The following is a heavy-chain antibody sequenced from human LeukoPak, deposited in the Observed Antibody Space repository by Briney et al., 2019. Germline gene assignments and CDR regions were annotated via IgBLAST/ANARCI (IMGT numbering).Heavy chain of an antibody. D-gene: IGHD4-17*01. CDR1: GYTFTGYY. CDR3: ARENYGDYAPGAFDI. J-gene: IGHJ3*02. Sequence: ASVKVSCKASGYTFTGYYMHWVRQAPGQGLEWMGWINPNSGGTNYAQKFQGRVTMTRGTSISTAYMELSRLRSDDTAVYYCARENYGDYAPGAFDIWGQGTMVTVSS. V-gene: IGHV1-2*02. CDR2: INPNSGGT.